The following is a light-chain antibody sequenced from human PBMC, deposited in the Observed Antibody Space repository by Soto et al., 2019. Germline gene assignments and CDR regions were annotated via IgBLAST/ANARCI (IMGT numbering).Light chain of an antibody. CDR3: QQYGSSPWT. J-gene: IGKJ1*01. Sequence: EIVLTQSPGTLSLSPGERATLSCRASQSVSSSYLAWYQQKPGQAPRPLIYGASSRAIGIPDRFSGSGSGTDFTLTISRLEPEDFAVYYGQQYGSSPWTFGQVTKVDIK. CDR2: GAS. V-gene: IGKV3-20*01. CDR1: QSVSSSY.